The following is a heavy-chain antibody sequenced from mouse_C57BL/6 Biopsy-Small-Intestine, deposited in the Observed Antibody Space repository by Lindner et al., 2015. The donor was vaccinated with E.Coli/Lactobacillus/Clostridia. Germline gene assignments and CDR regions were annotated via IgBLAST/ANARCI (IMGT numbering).Heavy chain of an antibody. J-gene: IGHJ2*01. Sequence: QLQESGPGMVKPSQSLSLTCTVTGYSITSGYDWHWIRHFPGNKLEWMGYISYSGSTNYNPSLKSRISITHDTSKNHFFLKLNSVTTEDTATYYCARGSHYFDYWGQGTTLTVSS. CDR2: ISYSGST. V-gene: IGHV3-1*01. CDR3: ARGSHYFDY. CDR1: GYSITSGYD.